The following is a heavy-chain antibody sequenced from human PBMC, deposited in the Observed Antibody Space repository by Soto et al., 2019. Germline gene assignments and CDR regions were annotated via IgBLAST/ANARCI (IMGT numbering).Heavy chain of an antibody. V-gene: IGHV4-59*06. CDR3: ARDPAGYSSGWPSFDY. D-gene: IGHD6-19*01. CDR1: VDSMSSYY. J-gene: IGHJ4*02. CDR2: IYYSGST. Sequence: SETLSLTCTVSVDSMSSYYWCWIRQPPGKGLEWIGYIYYSGSTYYNPSLKSRVTISVDTSKNQFSLKLSSVTAADTAVYYCARDPAGYSSGWPSFDYWGQGTLVTVSS.